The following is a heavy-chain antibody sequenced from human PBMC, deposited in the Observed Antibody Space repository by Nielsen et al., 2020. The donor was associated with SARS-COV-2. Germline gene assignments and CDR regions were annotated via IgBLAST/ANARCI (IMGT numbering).Heavy chain of an antibody. CDR3: ARDSSSYCSGGSCPTPFQH. D-gene: IGHD2-15*01. J-gene: IGHJ1*01. Sequence: SVKVSCKASGYTFNTFGISWVRQAPGQGLEWMAWINPYNGKTNYLQKLQGRVTMTTDTSTNTAYMELRSLRSDDTAVYYCARDSSSYCSGGSCPTPFQHWGQGTLVTVSS. V-gene: IGHV1-18*01. CDR1: GYTFNTFG. CDR2: INPYNGKT.